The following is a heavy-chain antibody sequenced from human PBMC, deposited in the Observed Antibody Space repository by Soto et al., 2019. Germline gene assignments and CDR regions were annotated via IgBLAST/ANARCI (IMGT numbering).Heavy chain of an antibody. CDR2: ISGSGGST. Sequence: GGSLRLSCAASGFTFSSYAMSWVRQAPGKGLEWVSAISGSGGSTYYADSVKGRSTISRGNSKNTLYLQMNSLRAEDTAVYYCAKDSIDGDYLGPNNYFDYWGQGTLVTVSS. CDR1: GFTFSSYA. D-gene: IGHD4-17*01. J-gene: IGHJ4*02. CDR3: AKDSIDGDYLGPNNYFDY. V-gene: IGHV3-23*01.